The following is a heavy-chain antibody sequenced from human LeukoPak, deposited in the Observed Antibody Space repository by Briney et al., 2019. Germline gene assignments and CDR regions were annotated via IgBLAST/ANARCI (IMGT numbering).Heavy chain of an antibody. Sequence: ASVKVSCKASGYTFTGYYMHWVRQAPGQGLEWMGIINPSGGSTSYAQKFQGRVTMTRDTSTSTVYMELSSLRSEDTAVYYCVSGLRDHWYSDLWGRGTLVTVSS. J-gene: IGHJ2*01. CDR2: INPSGGST. CDR3: VSGLRDHWYSDL. V-gene: IGHV1-46*01. CDR1: GYTFTGYY.